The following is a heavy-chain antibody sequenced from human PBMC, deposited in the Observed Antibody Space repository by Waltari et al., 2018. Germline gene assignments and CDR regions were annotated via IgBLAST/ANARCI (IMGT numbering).Heavy chain of an antibody. CDR2: IYYSGST. V-gene: IGHV4-39*07. Sequence: QLQLQESGPGLVKPSETLSLTCTVSGGSISSSSYYWGWIRQPPGKGLEWIGSIYYSGSTYYTPSLKSRVTISVDTSKNQFSLKLSSVTAADTAVYYCARDPGCGGDCFDYWGQGTLVTVSS. J-gene: IGHJ4*02. CDR3: ARDPGCGGDCFDY. D-gene: IGHD2-21*01. CDR1: GGSISSSSYY.